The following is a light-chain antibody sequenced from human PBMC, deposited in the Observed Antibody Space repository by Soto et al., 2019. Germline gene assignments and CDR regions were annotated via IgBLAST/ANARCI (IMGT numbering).Light chain of an antibody. V-gene: IGKV3-20*01. CDR3: QHFVNSPPCT. CDR2: GAS. J-gene: IGKJ1*01. CDR1: QSVRSTY. Sequence: IVFTQSAVTLSLSPGERATFSCRASQSVRSTYLIWYQQKPGQAPRLLIYGASSRATGVPARFSGGGSGTDFTLTISSLEPEDFAVYYCQHFVNSPPCTFGQGTQLDIK.